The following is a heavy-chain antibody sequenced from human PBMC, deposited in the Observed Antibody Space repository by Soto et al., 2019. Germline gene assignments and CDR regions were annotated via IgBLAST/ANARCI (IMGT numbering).Heavy chain of an antibody. D-gene: IGHD2-2*01. J-gene: IGHJ6*02. CDR1: GFTFGDYA. CDR2: IRSKAYGGTT. V-gene: IGHV3-49*01. CDR3: TRALAGVPAAMDYYYYYGMDV. Sequence: GGSLRLSCTASGFTFGDYAMSWFRQAPGKGLEWVGFIRSKAYGGTTEYTASVKGRFTISRDDSKSIAYLQMNSLKTEDTAVYYCTRALAGVPAAMDYYYYYGMDVWGQGTTVTVSS.